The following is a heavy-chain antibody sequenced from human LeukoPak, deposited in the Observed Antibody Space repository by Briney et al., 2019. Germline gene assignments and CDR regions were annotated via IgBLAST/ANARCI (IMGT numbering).Heavy chain of an antibody. CDR2: IKQDGSEK. D-gene: IGHD3-3*01. V-gene: IGHV3-7*01. CDR3: ARERSGLEYYYYYYMDV. Sequence: GGSLRLSCAASGFTFSSYWMSWVRQAPGKGLEWVANIKQDGSEKYYVDSVKGRFTISRDNAKNSLYLQMNSLRAEDTAVYYCARERSGLEYYYYYYMDVWGKGTTVTVSS. CDR1: GFTFSSYW. J-gene: IGHJ6*03.